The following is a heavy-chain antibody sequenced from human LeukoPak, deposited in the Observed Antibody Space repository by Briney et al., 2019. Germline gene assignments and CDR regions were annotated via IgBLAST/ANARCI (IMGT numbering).Heavy chain of an antibody. CDR1: TGSINSYY. D-gene: IGHD3-16*02. CDR3: GRQGYTASVYFLDY. Sequence: SETLSLTCTVSTGSINSYYWGWVRQPAGKGLEWVGRIYTTGTTNYSPSLKSRLSMSVDTSKNQFSLTLRSVTAADTAVYYCGRQGYTASVYFLDYWSRGTLVSVSS. CDR2: IYTTGTT. J-gene: IGHJ4*02. V-gene: IGHV4-4*07.